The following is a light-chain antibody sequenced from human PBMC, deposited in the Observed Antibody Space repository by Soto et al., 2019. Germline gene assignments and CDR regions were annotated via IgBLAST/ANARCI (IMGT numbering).Light chain of an antibody. CDR3: AAWDDSLNGYV. Sequence: QSVLTQPPSVSGAPGQRVTISCTGSSSNIGAGHDVHWYQQLPGTAPKLLIYGNGNRPSGVPERFSGSKSGTSASLAITGLQAEDEADYYCAAWDDSLNGYVFGTGTKVTVL. CDR1: SSNIGAGHD. J-gene: IGLJ1*01. CDR2: GNG. V-gene: IGLV1-40*01.